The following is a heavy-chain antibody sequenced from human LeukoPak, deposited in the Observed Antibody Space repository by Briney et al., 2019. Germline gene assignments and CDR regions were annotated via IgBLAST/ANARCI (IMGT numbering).Heavy chain of an antibody. J-gene: IGHJ4*02. D-gene: IGHD5/OR15-5a*01. V-gene: IGHV3-74*01. CDR2: ITDVSTS. CDR1: GYTFSPYW. Sequence: GGSLRLSCAASGYTFSPYWMHWVRQVPGKGLVWVSRITDVSTSTYADSVKGRFTIPRDNARNTVYLQMNSLRAEDTAVYYCARGGVSSLDYWGQGTLVTVSS. CDR3: ARGGVSSLDY.